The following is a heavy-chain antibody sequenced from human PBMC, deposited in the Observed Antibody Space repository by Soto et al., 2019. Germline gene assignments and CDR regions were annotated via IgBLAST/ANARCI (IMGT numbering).Heavy chain of an antibody. V-gene: IGHV3-48*02. CDR1: GFTFSSYS. CDR3: ARDGSEWGLKHYYYYGMDV. CDR2: ISSSSSTI. Sequence: GGSLRLSCAASGFTFSSYSMNWVRQAPGKGLEWVSYISSSSSTIYYADSVKGRFTISRDNAKNSLYLQMNSLRDEDTAVYYCARDGSEWGLKHYYYYGMDVWGQGTTVTVSS. D-gene: IGHD3-16*01. J-gene: IGHJ6*02.